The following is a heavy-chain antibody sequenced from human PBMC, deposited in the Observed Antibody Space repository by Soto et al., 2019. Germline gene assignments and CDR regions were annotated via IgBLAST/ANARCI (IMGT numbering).Heavy chain of an antibody. CDR3: AREYAEDSSSCFDY. V-gene: IGHV3-48*02. J-gene: IGHJ4*02. D-gene: IGHD6-13*01. CDR2: ISSSSSTI. Sequence: EVQLVASGGGLVQHGGSLSLSCAASGFTFSSYSMNWVRQAPGKGLEWVSYISSSSSTIYYADSVKGRFTIARDNAKNSLYLQINSLRDEDTAVYYCAREYAEDSSSCFDYWGQGTLVTVSS. CDR1: GFTFSSYS.